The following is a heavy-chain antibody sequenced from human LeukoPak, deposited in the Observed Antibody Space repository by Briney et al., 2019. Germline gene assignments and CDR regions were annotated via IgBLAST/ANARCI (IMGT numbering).Heavy chain of an antibody. V-gene: IGHV3-33*06. CDR1: GFTFSSYG. Sequence: GRSLRLSCAASGFTFSSYGMHWVRQAPGKGLEWVAVIWYDGSNKYYADSVKGRFTISRDNSKNTLDLQMNSLRADDTAVYYCAKRAVLTEGHFDYWGQGTLVTVSS. CDR3: AKRAVLTEGHFDY. CDR2: IWYDGSNK. J-gene: IGHJ4*02. D-gene: IGHD2-8*01.